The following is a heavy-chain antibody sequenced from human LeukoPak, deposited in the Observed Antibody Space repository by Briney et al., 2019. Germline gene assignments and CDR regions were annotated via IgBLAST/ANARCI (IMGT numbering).Heavy chain of an antibody. CDR1: GGSISNYY. D-gene: IGHD1-26*01. V-gene: IGHV4-59*01. CDR3: AREGGSYYHWFDP. Sequence: SETLSLTCTLSGGSISNYYWSWIRQPPGKGLEWIGNIFYSGSTNYNPSLKSRVTISLDTSKNQFSLKLISVSAADTAVYYCAREGGSYYHWFDPWGQGTLVTVSS. J-gene: IGHJ5*02. CDR2: IFYSGST.